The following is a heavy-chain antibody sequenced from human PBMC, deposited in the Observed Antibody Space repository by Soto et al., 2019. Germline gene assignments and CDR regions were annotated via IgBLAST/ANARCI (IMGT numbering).Heavy chain of an antibody. V-gene: IGHV5-51*01. D-gene: IGHD3-9*01. CDR1: GYSFSSYW. Sequence: GPSQQISGQGCGYSFSSYWSGWVRQMNGKGLEWMGIVYPGDSDTRYSPSFQGQVTISADKSISTAYLQWSSLKASDTAMYYCARHPNYDILTGSGYYYGMDVSGQGTTVTVPS. CDR2: VYPGDSDT. J-gene: IGHJ6*01. CDR3: ARHPNYDILTGSGYYYGMDV.